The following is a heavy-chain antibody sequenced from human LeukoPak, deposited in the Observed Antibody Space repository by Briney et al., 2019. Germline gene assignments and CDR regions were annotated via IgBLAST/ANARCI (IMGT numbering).Heavy chain of an antibody. CDR1: GFTFSTYA. Sequence: GGSLRLSCAASGFTFSTYAMSWVRQAPGKGLEWVSAISGSGGGTYYADSVKGRFTISRDNSKNTLHLQMNSLRAEDTAVYYCAKETVRGAQFDYWGQGALVNVSS. D-gene: IGHD3-10*01. V-gene: IGHV3-23*01. CDR3: AKETVRGAQFDY. CDR2: ISGSGGGT. J-gene: IGHJ4*02.